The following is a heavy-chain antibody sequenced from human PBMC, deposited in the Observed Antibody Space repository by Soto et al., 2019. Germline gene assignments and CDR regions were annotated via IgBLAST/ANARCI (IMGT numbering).Heavy chain of an antibody. J-gene: IGHJ6*02. D-gene: IGHD3-10*01. Sequence: QVQLVESGGGVVQPGRSLRLSCAASGFTFSSYGMHWVRQAPGKGLEWVAVISYDGSNKYYADSVKGRFTISRDNSKNTLYLQMISLRAEDTAVYYCAKTAKKPRTNDYGSWSYVFTTSWYGMEVWGQGTTVTVSS. CDR3: AKTAKKPRTNDYGSWSYVFTTSWYGMEV. V-gene: IGHV3-30*18. CDR2: ISYDGSNK. CDR1: GFTFSSYG.